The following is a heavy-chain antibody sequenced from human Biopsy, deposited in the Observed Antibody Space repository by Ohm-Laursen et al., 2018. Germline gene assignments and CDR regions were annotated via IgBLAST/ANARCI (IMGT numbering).Heavy chain of an antibody. V-gene: IGHV1-69*06. CDR3: ATKLTGYFHH. Sequence: SVKVSCKVPGGTFRNYGVNWVRQAPGQGLEWLGGNIPILGTGNYAQKFQDRVTVAADTSTSTATMELRSLRSDDTAVYYCATKLTGYFHHWGQGTLVIVSS. CDR1: GGTFRNYG. D-gene: IGHD3-9*01. J-gene: IGHJ1*01. CDR2: NIPILGTG.